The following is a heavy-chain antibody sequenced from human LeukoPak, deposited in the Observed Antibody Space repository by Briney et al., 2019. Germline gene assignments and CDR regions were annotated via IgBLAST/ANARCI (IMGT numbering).Heavy chain of an antibody. CDR3: AREEASVYYYDSSGASTGDY. CDR2: IIPIFGTA. Sequence: VKVSCKASGGTFSSYAISWVRQAPGQGLEWMGGIIPIFGTANYAQKFQGRVTITADESTSTAYMELSSLRSEDTAVYYCAREEASVYYYDSSGASTGDYWGQGTLVTVSS. J-gene: IGHJ4*02. CDR1: GGTFSSYA. D-gene: IGHD3-22*01. V-gene: IGHV1-69*13.